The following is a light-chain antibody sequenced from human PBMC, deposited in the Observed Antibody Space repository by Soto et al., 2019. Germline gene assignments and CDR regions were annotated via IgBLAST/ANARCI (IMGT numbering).Light chain of an antibody. V-gene: IGLV2-14*01. CDR3: SAYTTSRSYI. CDR1: SSDVGAYRH. J-gene: IGLJ1*01. Sequence: ALTLPAFLAGSPGQAITLSCTGTSSDVGAYRHVSWHQKYPGKAPKLMIYDVSDRPSGVSYRFTGSKSGNTASLTISGLKAEDEADYYCSAYTTSRSYIFGRVTKVTXL. CDR2: DVS.